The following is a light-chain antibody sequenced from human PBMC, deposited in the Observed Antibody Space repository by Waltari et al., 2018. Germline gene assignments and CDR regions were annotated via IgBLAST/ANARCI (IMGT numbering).Light chain of an antibody. CDR2: TAT. Sequence: VIWVTQSPSLLTASTGETVTITCRTSQDVKNYFAWYQQKPGKAPELLIYTATFLQTGVPSRFSGSGSGTDFTLTISSLQSEDFATYFCQQNYAFPRTFGQGP. V-gene: IGKV1D-8*01. CDR3: QQNYAFPRT. J-gene: IGKJ1*01. CDR1: QDVKNY.